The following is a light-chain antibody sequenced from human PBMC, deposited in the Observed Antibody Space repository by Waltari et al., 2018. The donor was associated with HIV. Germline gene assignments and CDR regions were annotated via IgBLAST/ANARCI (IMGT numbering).Light chain of an antibody. CDR3: QSFDNSLSGLV. Sequence: QSVLTQPPSVSGAPGQRVSIPCTGSSSNIGAGYDVHWYQQLPGTAPKLLIYRNTNRPSGVPDRFSASKSGTSASLAITGLQAEDEADFYCQSFDNSLSGLVFGGGTKLTVL. CDR2: RNT. V-gene: IGLV1-40*01. J-gene: IGLJ2*01. CDR1: SSNIGAGYD.